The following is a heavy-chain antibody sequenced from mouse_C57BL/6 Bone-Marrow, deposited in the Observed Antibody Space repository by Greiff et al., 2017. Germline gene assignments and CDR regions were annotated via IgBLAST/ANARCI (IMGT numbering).Heavy chain of an antibody. J-gene: IGHJ4*01. CDR2: IDPNSGGT. D-gene: IGHD1-1*01. CDR1: GYTFTSYW. V-gene: IGHV1-72*01. CDR3: AATVVAMSPYAMDY. Sequence: QVHVKQPGAELVKPGASVKLSCKASGYTFTSYWMHWVKQRPGRGLEWIGRIDPNSGGTKYNEKFKSKATLTVDKPSSTAYMQLSSLTSEDSAVYYCAATVVAMSPYAMDYWGQGTSVTVSS.